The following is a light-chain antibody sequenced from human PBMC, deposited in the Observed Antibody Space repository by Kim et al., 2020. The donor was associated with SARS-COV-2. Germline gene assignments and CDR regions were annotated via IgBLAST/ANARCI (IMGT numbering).Light chain of an antibody. CDR3: QAWDRTTVV. CDR1: KLGNKY. Sequence: SYELTQSPSVSVSPGHTASITCSGDKLGNKYTCWYQQKPGQSPVLVIYQDSKRPSGIPERFSGSNSGNTATLTISGTQAMDEADYYCQAWDRTTVVFGGGTQLTVL. V-gene: IGLV3-1*01. J-gene: IGLJ3*02. CDR2: QDS.